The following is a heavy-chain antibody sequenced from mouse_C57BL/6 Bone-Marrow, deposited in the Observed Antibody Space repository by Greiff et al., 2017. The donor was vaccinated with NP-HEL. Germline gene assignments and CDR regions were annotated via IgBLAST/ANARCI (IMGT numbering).Heavy chain of an antibody. CDR2: ISYDGSN. CDR3: AREGGLRRAMDY. D-gene: IGHD1-1*01. V-gene: IGHV3-6*01. CDR1: GYSITSGYY. J-gene: IGHJ4*01. Sequence: ESGPGLVKPSQSLSLTCSVTGYSITSGYYWNWIRQFPGNKLEWMGYISYDGSNNYNPSLKNRISITRDTSKNQFFLKLNSVTTEDTATYYCAREGGLRRAMDYWGQGTSVTVSS.